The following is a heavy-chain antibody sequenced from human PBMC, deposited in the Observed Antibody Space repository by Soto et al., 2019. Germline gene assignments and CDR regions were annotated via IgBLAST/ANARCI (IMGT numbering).Heavy chain of an antibody. Sequence: SDTLSLTCTVSGGSISIYHWTWIRQSPGKGLEWVGYVDFSGTTHFNPSLKGRVAMSVDMSKIQFSLKVTAGTAADRAVYYCVRGYGDSYYSYGLDVWGQGTTVTVS. J-gene: IGHJ6*02. CDR1: GGSISIYH. CDR3: VRGYGDSYYSYGLDV. CDR2: VDFSGTT. V-gene: IGHV4-59*01. D-gene: IGHD4-17*01.